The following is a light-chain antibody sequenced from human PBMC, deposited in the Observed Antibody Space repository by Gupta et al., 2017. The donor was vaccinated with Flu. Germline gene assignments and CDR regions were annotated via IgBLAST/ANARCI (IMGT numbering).Light chain of an antibody. CDR3: QQSYSSPYT. CDR1: QSISSY. Sequence: PSSLSASVGDRVTITCRASQSISSYLNWYQQKPGKAPKLLNYAASSLQSGVPSRFSGSGSGTDFTLTISSLQPEDFAAYYCQQSYSSPYTFGQGTKLEIK. J-gene: IGKJ2*01. V-gene: IGKV1-39*01. CDR2: AAS.